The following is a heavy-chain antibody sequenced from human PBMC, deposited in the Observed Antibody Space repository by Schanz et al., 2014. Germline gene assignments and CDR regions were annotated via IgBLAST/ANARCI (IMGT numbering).Heavy chain of an antibody. CDR1: GYAFTTYG. CDR3: TRGGYSYALSAFDI. Sequence: QVQLVQSGAEVKKPGASVRVSCKVSGYAFTTYGISWVRQAPGQGPEFMGWISTFRNEDTNSAQRFQGRLTMTTDKSTSTAYMELTSLRSEDTALYYCTRGGYSYALSAFDIWGQGTMVTVSS. D-gene: IGHD5-18*01. J-gene: IGHJ3*02. CDR2: ISTFRNEDT. V-gene: IGHV1-18*01.